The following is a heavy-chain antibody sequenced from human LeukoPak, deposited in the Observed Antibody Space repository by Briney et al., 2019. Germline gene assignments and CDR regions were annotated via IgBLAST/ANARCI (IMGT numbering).Heavy chain of an antibody. J-gene: IGHJ3*02. D-gene: IGHD6-13*01. Sequence: SETLSLTCTVSGGSISSSSYYWGWIRQPPGKGLEWIGSIYYSGSTYYNPSLKSRVTISVDTSKNQFSLKLSSVTAADTAVYYCARGGIAAAGLHAFDIWSQGTMVTVSS. V-gene: IGHV4-39*07. CDR3: ARGGIAAAGLHAFDI. CDR1: GGSISSSSYY. CDR2: IYYSGST.